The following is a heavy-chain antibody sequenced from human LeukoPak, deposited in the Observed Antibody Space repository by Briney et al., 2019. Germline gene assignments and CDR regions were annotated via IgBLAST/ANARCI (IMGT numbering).Heavy chain of an antibody. Sequence: GGSLRLSCAASGFPFNYYGMNWVRQAPGKGLEWVSSISSSGSYIYYADSVKGRFTISRDNAKNPLYLQMNSLRAEDTAVYYCAREPQGGGSSAFDIWGQGTMVTVSS. V-gene: IGHV3-21*01. CDR3: AREPQGGGSSAFDI. D-gene: IGHD1-26*01. CDR1: GFPFNYYG. J-gene: IGHJ3*02. CDR2: ISSSGSYI.